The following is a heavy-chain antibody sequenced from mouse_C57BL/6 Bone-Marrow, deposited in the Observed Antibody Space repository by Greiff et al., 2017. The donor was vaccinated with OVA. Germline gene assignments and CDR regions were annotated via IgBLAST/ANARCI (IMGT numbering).Heavy chain of an antibody. CDR1: GYTFTSYW. CDR3: AIFDGTYFFCAMDY. J-gene: IGHJ4*01. V-gene: IGHV1-50*01. Sequence: QVHVKQPGAELVKPGASVKLSCKASGYTFTSYWMQWVKQRPGQGLEWIGEIDPSDSYTNYNQKFKGKATLTVDTSSSTAYMQRSSLTSEDSAVYDCAIFDGTYFFCAMDYWGQGTSVTVSS. CDR2: IDPSDSYT. D-gene: IGHD2-1*01.